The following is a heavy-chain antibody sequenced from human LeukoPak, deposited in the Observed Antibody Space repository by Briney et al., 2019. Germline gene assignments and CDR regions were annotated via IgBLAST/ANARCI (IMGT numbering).Heavy chain of an antibody. CDR1: GFTFRGYA. Sequence: GGSLRLTCAASGFTFRGYAMSWVRQAPGKAPEWVSAISGSGGSTYYADSVKGRFTISRDNSKNTLYLQMNSLRAEDTTVYYSARLEIGFDYWGQGTLATVSS. CDR3: ARLEIGFDY. V-gene: IGHV3-23*01. CDR2: ISGSGGST. D-gene: IGHD1-1*01. J-gene: IGHJ4*02.